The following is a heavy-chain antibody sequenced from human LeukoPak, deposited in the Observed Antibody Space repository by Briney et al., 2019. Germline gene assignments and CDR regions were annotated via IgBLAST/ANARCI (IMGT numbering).Heavy chain of an antibody. J-gene: IGHJ6*03. V-gene: IGHV4-61*02. Sequence: SETLSLTCTVSGDSIINYSYYWSWIRRPAGKAPEWIGRIYTSGSTNYNPSLKSRVTISINTSNNQFSLKLSSVTAADTAVYYCAQFYDFWSGKSWTGYVDVWGKGTTVTVSS. CDR1: GDSIINYSYY. CDR2: IYTSGST. D-gene: IGHD3-3*01. CDR3: AQFYDFWSGKSWTGYVDV.